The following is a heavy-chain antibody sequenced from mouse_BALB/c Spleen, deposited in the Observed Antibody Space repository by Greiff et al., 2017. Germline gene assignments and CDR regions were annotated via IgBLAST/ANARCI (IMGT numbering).Heavy chain of an antibody. J-gene: IGHJ2*01. CDR1: GFTFTDYY. CDR2: IRNKANGYTT. D-gene: IGHD6-1*01. V-gene: IGHV7-3*02. CDR3: ARDILCPYYFDY. Sequence: EVKLMESGGGLVQPGGSLRLSCATSGFTFTDYYMSWVRQPPGKALEWLGFIRNKANGYTTEYSASVKGRFTISRDNSQSILYLQMNTLRAEDSATYYCARDILCPYYFDYWGQGTTLTVSS.